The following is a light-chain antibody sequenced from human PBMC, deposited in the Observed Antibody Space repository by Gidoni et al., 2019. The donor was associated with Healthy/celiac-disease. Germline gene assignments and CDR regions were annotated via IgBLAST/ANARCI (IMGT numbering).Light chain of an antibody. CDR2: AAS. CDR1: QSISSY. J-gene: IGKJ2*03. V-gene: IGKV1-39*01. CDR3: QQSYSTPYS. Sequence: DIQMTQSPSSQSASVGDRVTITCRASQSISSYLNWYQHKPVKAPTLLIYAASSLQSGVPSRFSGSGSGTDFTLTISSLQHEDFATYYCQQSYSTPYSFGQGTKLEIK.